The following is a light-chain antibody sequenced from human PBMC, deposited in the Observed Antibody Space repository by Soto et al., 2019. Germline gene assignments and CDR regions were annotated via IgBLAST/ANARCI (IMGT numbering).Light chain of an antibody. CDR1: SSDVGGYNY. V-gene: IGLV2-14*03. CDR3: SSYTSSSTLYVV. CDR2: DVS. Sequence: QSALTQPASVSGSPGQLITISCTGTSSDVGGYNYVSWYQHHPGKAPKLMIYDVSNRPSGVSNRFSGSKSGNTASLTISGLQAEDEADYYCSSYTSSSTLYVVFGGGTKLTVL. J-gene: IGLJ2*01.